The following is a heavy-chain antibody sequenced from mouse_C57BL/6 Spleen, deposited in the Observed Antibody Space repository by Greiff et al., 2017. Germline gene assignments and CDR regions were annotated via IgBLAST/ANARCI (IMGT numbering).Heavy chain of an antibody. Sequence: VQLQQSGAELVRPGTSVKVSCKASGYAFTNYLIEWVKQRPGQGLEWIGVINPGSGGTNYNEKFKGKATLTADKSSSTAYMQRSSLTSEDSAVYFCARSTTVVATRFDYWGQGTTLTVSS. D-gene: IGHD1-1*01. CDR3: ARSTTVVATRFDY. CDR2: INPGSGGT. J-gene: IGHJ2*01. V-gene: IGHV1-54*01. CDR1: GYAFTNYL.